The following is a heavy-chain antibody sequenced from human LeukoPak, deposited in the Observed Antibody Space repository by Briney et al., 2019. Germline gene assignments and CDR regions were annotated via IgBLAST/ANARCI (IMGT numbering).Heavy chain of an antibody. CDR2: IIPTFGTA. J-gene: IGHJ4*02. D-gene: IGHD6-13*01. CDR1: GGTFSSYA. V-gene: IGHV1-69*01. CDR3: AKAAPEQQLPTGEFDY. Sequence: SVKVSCKASGGTFSSYAISWVRQAPGQGLEWMGGIIPTFGTANYAQKFQGRVTITADESTSTAYMELSSLRSEDTAVYYCAKAAPEQQLPTGEFDYWGQGTLVTVSS.